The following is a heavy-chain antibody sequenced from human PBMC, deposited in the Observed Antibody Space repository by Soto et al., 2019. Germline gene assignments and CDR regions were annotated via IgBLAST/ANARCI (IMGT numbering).Heavy chain of an antibody. J-gene: IGHJ6*02. Sequence: GASVKVSCKASGYTFTGYYMHWVRQAPGQGLEWMGWINPNSGGTNYAQKFQGWVTMTRDTSISTAYMELSRLRSDDTAVYYCARDGGDYYDSSGYYYYYYGMDVWGQGTTVTVS. CDR3: ARDGGDYYDSSGYYYYYYGMDV. CDR2: INPNSGGT. V-gene: IGHV1-2*04. D-gene: IGHD3-22*01. CDR1: GYTFTGYY.